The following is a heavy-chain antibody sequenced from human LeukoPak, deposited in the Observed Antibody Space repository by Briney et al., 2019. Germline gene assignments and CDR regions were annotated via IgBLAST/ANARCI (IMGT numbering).Heavy chain of an antibody. CDR1: GLTFGDYA. Sequence: GESLKISCAASGLTFGDYAMHWVRQVPGKGLQWVSLISGDSGSTYYADSVKGRFTISRDNSKNSLYLQMNSLRTEDTALYFCAKGNWNSRYYFDYWGQGTLVTVSS. CDR3: AKGNWNSRYYFDY. D-gene: IGHD1-7*01. CDR2: ISGDSGST. V-gene: IGHV3-43*02. J-gene: IGHJ4*02.